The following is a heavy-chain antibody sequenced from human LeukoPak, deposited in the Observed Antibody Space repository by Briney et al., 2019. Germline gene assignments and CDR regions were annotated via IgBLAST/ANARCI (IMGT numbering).Heavy chain of an antibody. CDR3: ARDRAYGDYASDDAFDI. CDR1: GYTLTELS. CDR2: FDPEDGET. V-gene: IGHV1-24*01. J-gene: IGHJ3*02. D-gene: IGHD4-17*01. Sequence: ASVKVSCKVSGYTLTELSMHWVRQAPGKGLEWMGGFDPEDGETIYAQKFQGRVTMTEDTSTDTAYMELSSLRSEDTAVYYCARDRAYGDYASDDAFDIWGQGTMVTVSS.